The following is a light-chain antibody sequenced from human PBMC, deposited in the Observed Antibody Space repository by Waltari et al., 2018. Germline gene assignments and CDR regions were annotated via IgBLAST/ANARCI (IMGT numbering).Light chain of an antibody. CDR2: FRS. CDR1: QSPLKSEGYKD. V-gene: IGKV2-28*01. J-gene: IGKJ3*01. Sequence: QSPLKSEGYKDFYWYLKKPRHAPRLVIYFRSNWASGVPDRFSGSGSGKEFTLKISSEEAEDVGVCYCKKALQTPLTFGAEAKVDIQ. CDR3: KKALQTPLT.